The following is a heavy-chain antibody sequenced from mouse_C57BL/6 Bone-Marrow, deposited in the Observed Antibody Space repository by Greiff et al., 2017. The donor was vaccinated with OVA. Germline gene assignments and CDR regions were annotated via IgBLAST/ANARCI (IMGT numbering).Heavy chain of an antibody. CDR3: EREEEHYGKYRYFDV. V-gene: IGHV1-54*01. D-gene: IGHD2-1*01. J-gene: IGHJ1*03. CDR1: GYAFTNYL. CDR2: INPGSGGT. Sequence: QVQLQQSGAELVRPGTSVKVSCKASGYAFTNYLIEWVKQRPGQGLEWIGVINPGSGGTNYNEKFKGKATLTADKSSSTAYMQLSSLTSEDSAVYVGEREEEHYGKYRYFDVWGTGTTVTVSS.